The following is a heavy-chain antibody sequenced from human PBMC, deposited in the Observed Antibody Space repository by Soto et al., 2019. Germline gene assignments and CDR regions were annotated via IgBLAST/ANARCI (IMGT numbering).Heavy chain of an antibody. CDR3: IASFGVSGAYDI. CDR1: GFSFNDAW. V-gene: IGHV3-15*01. Sequence: EVQLVESGGGLVKSGGSLRLSCAASGFSFNDAWMMWVRQAPGKGLECVGRIKNKQDGGTIDYPAPVKDRFTISGDDSKNTLYLQMNSLNTDDTAVYYCIASFGVSGAYDIWGQGTMVTVSS. J-gene: IGHJ3*02. CDR2: IKNKQDGGTI. D-gene: IGHD3-10*01.